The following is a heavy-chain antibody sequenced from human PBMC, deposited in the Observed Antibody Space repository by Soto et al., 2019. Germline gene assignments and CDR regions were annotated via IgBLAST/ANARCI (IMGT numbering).Heavy chain of an antibody. CDR2: ISSSSSTK. Sequence: EVQVVESGGGLVQPGGSLRLSCAASGFTFSSYSMNWVRQAPGKGLEWVSYISSSSSTKFYADSVKGRFTISRDNARNSLYLQRNSLRAEDTAVYYCARDIAGGGQGTLVTVSS. J-gene: IGHJ4*02. CDR3: ARDIAG. CDR1: GFTFSSYS. V-gene: IGHV3-48*01. D-gene: IGHD2-21*01.